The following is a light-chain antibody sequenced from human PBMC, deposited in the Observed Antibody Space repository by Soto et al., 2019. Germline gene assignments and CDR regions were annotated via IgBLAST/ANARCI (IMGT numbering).Light chain of an antibody. CDR3: SSYTSSSTHV. CDR1: SSNIGSNT. V-gene: IGLV1-44*01. Sequence: QSVLTQPPSASGTPGQRVTISCSGSSSNIGSNTVNWYQQLPGTAPKLLIYSNNQRPSGVPDRFSGSQSGTSASLAISGLQSEDEADYYCSSYTSSSTHVFGTGTKLTVL. J-gene: IGLJ1*01. CDR2: SNN.